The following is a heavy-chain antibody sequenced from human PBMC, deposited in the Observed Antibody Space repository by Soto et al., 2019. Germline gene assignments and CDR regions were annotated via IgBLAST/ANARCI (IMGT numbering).Heavy chain of an antibody. CDR2: IYPGDSDT. D-gene: IGHD3-16*01. J-gene: IGHJ6*03. CDR1: GYSFTSYW. V-gene: IGHV5-51*01. Sequence: GESLKISCKGSGYSFTSYWIGWVRQMPGKGLEWMGIIYPGDSDTRYSPSFQGQVTISADKSISTAYLQWSSLKASDTAMYYCARLGDYPKYYYYYMDVWGKGTTVTVSS. CDR3: ARLGDYPKYYYYYMDV.